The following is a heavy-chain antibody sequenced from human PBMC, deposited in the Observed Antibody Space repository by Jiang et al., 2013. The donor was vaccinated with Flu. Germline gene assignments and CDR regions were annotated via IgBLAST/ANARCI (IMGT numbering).Heavy chain of an antibody. J-gene: IGHJ6*02. CDR2: INPNSGGT. V-gene: IGHV1-2*06. CDR1: GYTFTDYY. D-gene: IGHD7-27*01. CDR3: ARGSGDPYYFYGLDV. Sequence: LVESGAEVKKPGASVKVSCKASGYTFTDYYMHWVRQAPGQGLEWMGRINPNSGGTNYAQKFQGRVTMTRDTSISTAYMELSRLRSDDTAVYYCARGSGDPYYFYGLDVWGQGTTVTVSS.